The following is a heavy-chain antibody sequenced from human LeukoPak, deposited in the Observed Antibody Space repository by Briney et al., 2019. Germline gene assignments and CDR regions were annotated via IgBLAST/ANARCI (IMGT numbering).Heavy chain of an antibody. J-gene: IGHJ3*02. D-gene: IGHD3-10*01. CDR2: GHYTGST. CDR3: ARWGEHSALRVHAFDI. V-gene: IGHV4-59*01. Sequence: SETLSLTCTVSGDSINSYYWNWIRQPPGKGLEWIGYGHYTGSTYKNPSLNSRVAFSVDTSKNQFSLKLSSVTAADTAVYYCARWGEHSALRVHAFDIWGQGTMVTVSS. CDR1: GDSINSYY.